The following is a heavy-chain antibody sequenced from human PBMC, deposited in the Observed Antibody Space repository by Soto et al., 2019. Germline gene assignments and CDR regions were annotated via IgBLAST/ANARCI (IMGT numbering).Heavy chain of an antibody. CDR1: GGSFSGYY. Sequence: QVQLQQWGAGLLKPSETLSLTCAVYGGSFSGYYWSWIRQPPGKGLEWIGEINHSGSTNYNPSLKRRVTISVDTSKNQFSLKLSSVTAADTAVYYCARGLVSPRYCSSTSCYVGYNWFDPWGQGTLVTVSS. CDR2: INHSGST. J-gene: IGHJ5*02. CDR3: ARGLVSPRYCSSTSCYVGYNWFDP. V-gene: IGHV4-34*01. D-gene: IGHD2-2*01.